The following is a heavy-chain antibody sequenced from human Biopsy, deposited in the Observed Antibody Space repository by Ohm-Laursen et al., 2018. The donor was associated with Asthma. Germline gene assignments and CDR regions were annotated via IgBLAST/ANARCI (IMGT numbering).Heavy chain of an antibody. D-gene: IGHD2-2*01. Sequence: ASVKVSCNASGYTVTRYAINWVRQAPGHGLEWMGMINPFGGSLNFAQKFQGRLTMTRDTSTRTVYMELSSLRSEDTAVYYCAREATSGEVPFGYFYALDVWGEGTTVTVSS. J-gene: IGHJ6*04. V-gene: IGHV1-46*01. CDR1: GYTVTRYA. CDR3: AREATSGEVPFGYFYALDV. CDR2: INPFGGSL.